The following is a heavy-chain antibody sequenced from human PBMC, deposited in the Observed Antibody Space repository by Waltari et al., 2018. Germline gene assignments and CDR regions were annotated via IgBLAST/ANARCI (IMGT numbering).Heavy chain of an antibody. CDR3: ARVSCRASTSCFGVYMDV. V-gene: IGHV1-18*01. CDR2: ISAYNGNT. CDR1: GYTFTSYG. Sequence: QVQLVQSGAEVKKPGASVKVSCKASGYTFTSYGISWVRQAPGQGLEWMGWISAYNGNTNYAQKLQGRVTMTTDTSTSTAYMELRSLRSDDTAVYYCARVSCRASTSCFGVYMDVWGKGTTVTVSS. D-gene: IGHD2-2*01. J-gene: IGHJ6*03.